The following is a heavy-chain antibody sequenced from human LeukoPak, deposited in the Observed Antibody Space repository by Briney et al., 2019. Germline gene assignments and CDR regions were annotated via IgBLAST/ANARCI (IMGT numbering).Heavy chain of an antibody. Sequence: ASVKVSCKASGYTFINYEINWGRQAPGQGLEWMGWMNPNSGNTGYAQNFQGRVTITRHTSINTAYMELSSLRSEDTAVSYCARGGRSSSAYYFFDYWGQGTLVTVSS. CDR3: ARGGRSSSAYYFFDY. V-gene: IGHV1-8*01. CDR2: MNPNSGNT. CDR1: GYTFINYE. J-gene: IGHJ4*02. D-gene: IGHD2-21*01.